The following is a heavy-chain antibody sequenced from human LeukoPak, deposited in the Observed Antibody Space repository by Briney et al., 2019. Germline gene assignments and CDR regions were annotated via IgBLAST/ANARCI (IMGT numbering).Heavy chain of an antibody. CDR1: GFTFSSYA. CDR3: AKVGVYSGYDYYFDY. Sequence: GGSLRLSCSASGFTFSSYAMHWVRQAPGKGLEYVSAISSNGGSTYYADSVKGRFTISRDNSKNTLYLQMNSLRAEDTAVYYCAKVGVYSGYDYYFDYWGQGTLVTVSS. D-gene: IGHD5-12*01. CDR2: ISSNGGST. J-gene: IGHJ4*02. V-gene: IGHV3-64*04.